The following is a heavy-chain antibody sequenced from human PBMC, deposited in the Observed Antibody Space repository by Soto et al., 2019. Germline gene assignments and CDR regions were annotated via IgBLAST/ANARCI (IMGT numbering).Heavy chain of an antibody. V-gene: IGHV3-11*01. CDR2: ISSSGSTI. CDR1: GFTFSDYY. CDR3: AKDLGQWLVWVPQGWFDP. D-gene: IGHD6-19*01. J-gene: IGHJ5*02. Sequence: QVQLVESGGGLVKPGGSLRLSCAASGFTFSDYYMSWIRPAPGKGLEWVSYISSSGSTIYYADSVKGRFTLSRDNAKKSLYLQMERLKAEDTGVYYWAKDLGQWLVWVPQGWFDPWGQGTLVTVSS.